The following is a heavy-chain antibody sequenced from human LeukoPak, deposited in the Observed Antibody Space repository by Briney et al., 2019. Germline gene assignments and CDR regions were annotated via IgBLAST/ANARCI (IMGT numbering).Heavy chain of an antibody. CDR3: ARALRFLEWSFDY. D-gene: IGHD3-3*01. CDR2: IIPIFGTA. V-gene: IGHV1-69*13. J-gene: IGHJ4*02. CDR1: GGTFSSYA. Sequence: SVKVSCKASGGTFSSYAISWVRQAPGQGLEWMGGIIPIFGTANYAQKFQGRVTITADESTSTAYMELSSLRSEDTAVYYCARALRFLEWSFDYWGQGTLVTVSS.